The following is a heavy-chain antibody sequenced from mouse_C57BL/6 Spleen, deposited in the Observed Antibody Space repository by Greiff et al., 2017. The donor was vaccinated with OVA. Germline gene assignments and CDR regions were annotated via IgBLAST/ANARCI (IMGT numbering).Heavy chain of an antibody. V-gene: IGHV1-5*01. Sequence: VQLQQSGTVLARPGASVKMSCKTSGYTFTSYWMHWVKQRPGQGLEWIGAIYPGNSDTSYNQKFKGKAKLTAVTSASTAYMELSSLTNEDSAVYYCTRPNYYGSREVYFDYWGQGTTLTVSS. D-gene: IGHD1-1*01. CDR3: TRPNYYGSREVYFDY. CDR1: GYTFTSYW. CDR2: IYPGNSDT. J-gene: IGHJ2*01.